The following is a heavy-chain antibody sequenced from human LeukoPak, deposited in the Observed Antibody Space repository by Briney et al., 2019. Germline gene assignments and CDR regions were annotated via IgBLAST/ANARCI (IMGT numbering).Heavy chain of an antibody. Sequence: SETLSLTCTVSGGSISSSSYYWGWTRQPPGKGLEWIGSIYYSGSTYYNPSLKSRVTISVDTSKNQFSLKLSSVTAADTAVYYCARDESELRYFDWLSGWFDPWGQGTLVTASS. CDR3: ARDESELRYFDWLSGWFDP. J-gene: IGHJ5*02. CDR1: GGSISSSSYY. V-gene: IGHV4-39*07. D-gene: IGHD3-9*01. CDR2: IYYSGST.